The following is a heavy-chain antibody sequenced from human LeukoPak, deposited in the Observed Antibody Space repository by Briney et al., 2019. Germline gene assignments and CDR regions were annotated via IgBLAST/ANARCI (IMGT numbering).Heavy chain of an antibody. CDR2: IYHSGST. V-gene: IGHV4-4*02. CDR1: GGSISRSNW. D-gene: IGHD3-22*01. J-gene: IGHJ2*01. Sequence: SETLSLTCAVSGGSISRSNWWSWVRQPPGKGPEWIGEIYHSGSTKYNPSLKSRVTISMDKSKNQFSLKLSSVTAADTAVYYCARQDYYDTGTWYFDLWGRGTLVTVSS. CDR3: ARQDYYDTGTWYFDL.